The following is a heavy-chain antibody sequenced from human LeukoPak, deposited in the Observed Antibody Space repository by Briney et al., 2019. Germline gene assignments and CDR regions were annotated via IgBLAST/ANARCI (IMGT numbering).Heavy chain of an antibody. D-gene: IGHD6-13*01. CDR2: IYYSGST. CDR3: ARGAGSPYYYYYMDV. CDR1: GGSISSYY. J-gene: IGHJ6*03. V-gene: IGHV4-59*01. Sequence: SETLSLTCTVSGGSISSYYWSWIRQPPGKRLEWIGYIYYSGSTNYNPSLKSRVTISVDTSKNQFSLKLSSVTAADTAVYYCARGAGSPYYYYYMDVWGKGTTVTISS.